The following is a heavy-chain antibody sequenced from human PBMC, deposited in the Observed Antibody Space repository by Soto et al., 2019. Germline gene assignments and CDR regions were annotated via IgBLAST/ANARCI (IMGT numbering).Heavy chain of an antibody. CDR2: INPSGGST. CDR1: GYTFTSYY. Sequence: ASVKVSCKASGYTFTSYYMHWVRQAPGQGLEWMGIINPSGGSTSYAQKFQGRVTMTRDTSTSTVYMELSSLRSEDTAVYYCASEINMVRGVIGFDYWGQGTLVTVSS. J-gene: IGHJ4*02. CDR3: ASEINMVRGVIGFDY. V-gene: IGHV1-46*01. D-gene: IGHD3-10*01.